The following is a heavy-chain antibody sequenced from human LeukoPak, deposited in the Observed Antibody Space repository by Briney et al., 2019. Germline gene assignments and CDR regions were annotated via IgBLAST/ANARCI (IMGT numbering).Heavy chain of an antibody. D-gene: IGHD3-9*01. J-gene: IGHJ4*02. Sequence: SVKVSCKASGGTFSSYAISWVRQAPGQGLEWMGGIIPIFGTANYAQKLQGRVTMTTDTSTSTAYMELRSLRSDDTAVYYCARDSHYDILTGYSLGYWGQGTLVTVSS. CDR1: GGTFSSYA. CDR2: IIPIFGTA. V-gene: IGHV1-69*05. CDR3: ARDSHYDILTGYSLGY.